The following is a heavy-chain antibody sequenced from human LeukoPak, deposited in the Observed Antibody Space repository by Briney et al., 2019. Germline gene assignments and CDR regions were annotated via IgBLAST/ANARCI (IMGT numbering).Heavy chain of an antibody. V-gene: IGHV4-59*03. J-gene: IGHJ4*02. CDR1: DGSIRTYY. Sequence: SETLSLTCSVSDGSIRTYYWSWIRQSPGQGLEWIGNIYYRGDINYNPSLKSRVVISIDTSKNQFSLKVTSLTAADTAVYYCATNKDWAEADWGQGTLVIVSS. CDR3: ATNKDWAEAD. D-gene: IGHD3/OR15-3a*01. CDR2: IYYRGDI.